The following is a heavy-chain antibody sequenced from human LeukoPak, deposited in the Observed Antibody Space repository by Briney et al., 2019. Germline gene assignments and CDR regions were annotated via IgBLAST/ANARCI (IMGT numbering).Heavy chain of an antibody. Sequence: GESLKISRKGSGYSLTYYWIGWVRQVPGKGLEWMGIIYPGDSDTRYSPSFQGQVTISADKSISTAYLQWSSLKASDTAMYYCARGYGSGTYYLDYWGQGTLVTVSS. J-gene: IGHJ4*02. CDR2: IYPGDSDT. V-gene: IGHV5-51*01. D-gene: IGHD3-10*01. CDR1: GYSLTYYW. CDR3: ARGYGSGTYYLDY.